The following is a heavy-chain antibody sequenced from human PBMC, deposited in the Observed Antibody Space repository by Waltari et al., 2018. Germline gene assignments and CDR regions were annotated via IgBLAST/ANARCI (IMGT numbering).Heavy chain of an antibody. CDR2: IYYSGST. CDR1: GGSISSYY. J-gene: IGHJ6*02. CDR3: ARDRLVVTPGNYYYYYGMDV. D-gene: IGHD2-21*02. V-gene: IGHV4-59*01. Sequence: QVQLQESGPGLVKPSETLSLTCTVSGGSISSYYWSWIRQPPGKGLEWIGYIYYSGSTNHNPSLKSRVTISVDTSKNQFSLKLSSVTAADTAVYYCARDRLVVTPGNYYYYYGMDVWGQGTTVTVSS.